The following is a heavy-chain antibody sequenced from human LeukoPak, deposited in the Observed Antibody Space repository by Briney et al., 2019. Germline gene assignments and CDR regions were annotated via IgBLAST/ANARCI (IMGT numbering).Heavy chain of an antibody. J-gene: IGHJ6*03. CDR2: IYTSGST. Sequence: SETLSLTCTVSGGSISSGSYYWSWIRQPAGKGLEWIGRIYTSGSTNYNPSLKSRVTISVDTSKNQFSLKLSSVTAADTAVYYCARAGMVYASYYYYYYMDVWGKGTTATVSS. V-gene: IGHV4-61*02. CDR1: GGSISSGSYY. CDR3: ARAGMVYASYYYYYYMDV. D-gene: IGHD2-8*01.